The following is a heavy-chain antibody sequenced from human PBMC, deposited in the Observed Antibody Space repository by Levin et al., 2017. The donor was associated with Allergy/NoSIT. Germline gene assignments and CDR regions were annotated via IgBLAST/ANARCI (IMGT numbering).Heavy chain of an antibody. D-gene: IGHD4-17*01. J-gene: IGHJ4*02. Sequence: GGSLRLSCAASGFTFSDYYMSWIRQAPGKGLEWVSYISGETTYTDYADSVKGRFTISRDNAKTSLSLQMHSLRAEATAVYYCARHDFGDFSYFDYWGQGILVTVSS. CDR3: ARHDFGDFSYFDY. CDR2: ISGETTYT. CDR1: GFTFSDYY. V-gene: IGHV3-11*03.